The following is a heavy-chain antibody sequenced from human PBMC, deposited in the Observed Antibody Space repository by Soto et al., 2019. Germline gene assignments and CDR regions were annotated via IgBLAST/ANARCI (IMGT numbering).Heavy chain of an antibody. J-gene: IGHJ4*02. Sequence: PGGSLRLSCAASGFTFGSFWMDWVRQAPGKGLEWVASINPDGSEKRYVDSVKGRFTISRDNAKNSLYLQMTSLTAEDSALYYCSRSLDSWGQGARVTVSS. CDR1: GFTFGSFW. CDR2: INPDGSEK. CDR3: SRSLDS. V-gene: IGHV3-7*01.